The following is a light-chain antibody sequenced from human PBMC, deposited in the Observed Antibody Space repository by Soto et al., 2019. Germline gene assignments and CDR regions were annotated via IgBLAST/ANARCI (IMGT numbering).Light chain of an antibody. CDR1: QSVSSNY. J-gene: IGKJ1*01. V-gene: IGKV3-20*01. CDR3: QQFGRSPPSWT. Sequence: ETVLTQSPGTLSLSPGERATLSCRASQSVSSNYLAWYQQKPGQAPRLLIYGPSTRATGIPDRFGGSGSGSDCTLTISRLEPQDFAVYYCQQFGRSPPSWTFGQGTKVEIK. CDR2: GPS.